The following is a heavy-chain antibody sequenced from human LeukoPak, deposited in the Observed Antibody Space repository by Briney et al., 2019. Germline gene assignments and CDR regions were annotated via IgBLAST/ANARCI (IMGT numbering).Heavy chain of an antibody. J-gene: IGHJ4*02. CDR1: GGSFSGYY. Sequence: SETLSPTCAVYGGSFSGYYWSWIRQPPGKGLEWIGEIYHDGSTNYNPSLKSRLTISTDTSKNQLSLRLRSVTAADTAVYYCARLRAHYDILTGYYPRQFDYWGQGTLVTVSS. D-gene: IGHD3-9*01. CDR2: IYHDGST. V-gene: IGHV4-34*01. CDR3: ARLRAHYDILTGYYPRQFDY.